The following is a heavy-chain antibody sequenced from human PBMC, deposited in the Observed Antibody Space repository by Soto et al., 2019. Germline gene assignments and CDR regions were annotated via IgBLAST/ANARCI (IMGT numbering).Heavy chain of an antibody. V-gene: IGHV3-53*01. CDR3: ASGGPLAHSSSSASYFDY. CDR2: IYSGGST. Sequence: PGGSLRLSCAASGFTVSSNYMSWVRQAPGKGLEWVSVIYSGGSTYYADSVKGRFTISRDNSKNTLYLQMNSLRAEDTAVYYCASGGPLAHSSSSASYFDYCGQGTLVTVSS. CDR1: GFTVSSNY. D-gene: IGHD6-6*01. J-gene: IGHJ4*02.